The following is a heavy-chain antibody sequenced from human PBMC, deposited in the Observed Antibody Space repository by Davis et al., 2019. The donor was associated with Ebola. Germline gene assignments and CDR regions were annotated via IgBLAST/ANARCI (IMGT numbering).Heavy chain of an antibody. D-gene: IGHD6-13*01. CDR2: INHSGST. CDR1: GGSFSGYY. J-gene: IGHJ6*02. Sequence: PSETLSLTCAVYGGSFSGYYWSWIRQPPGKGLEWIGEINHSGSTNYNPSLKSRVTISVDTSKNQFSLKLSSVTAADTAVYYCARGLVRYYYYGMDVWGQGTTVTVSS. V-gene: IGHV4-34*01. CDR3: ARGLVRYYYYGMDV.